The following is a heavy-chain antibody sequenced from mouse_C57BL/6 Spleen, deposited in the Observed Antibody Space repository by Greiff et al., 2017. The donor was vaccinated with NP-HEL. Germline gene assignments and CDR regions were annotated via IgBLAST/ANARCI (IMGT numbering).Heavy chain of an antibody. CDR2: INPYNGGT. CDR1: GYTFTDYY. CDR3: ARRAVVAHWYFDV. D-gene: IGHD1-1*01. V-gene: IGHV1-19*01. Sequence: EVQLQQSGPVLVKPGASVKMSCKASGYTFTDYYMNWVKQSHGKSLEWIGVINPYNGGTSYNQKFKGKATLTVDKSSSTAYMELNSLTSEDSAVYYCARRAVVAHWYFDVWGTGTTVTVSS. J-gene: IGHJ1*03.